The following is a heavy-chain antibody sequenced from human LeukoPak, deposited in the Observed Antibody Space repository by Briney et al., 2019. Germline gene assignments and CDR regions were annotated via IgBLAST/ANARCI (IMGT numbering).Heavy chain of an antibody. CDR3: ARDGAVGYCSGGSCYSHNWFDP. J-gene: IGHJ5*02. V-gene: IGHV3-30*02. CDR1: GFTFSNYG. Sequence: PGGSLRLSCTASGFTFSNYGMHWVRQAPGKGLEWVAVILYDGNDEYYTDSVEGRFAISRDNTKNTLYLQMDSLRAEDTAVYYCARDGAVGYCSGGSCYSHNWFDPWGQGTLVTVSS. CDR2: ILYDGNDE. D-gene: IGHD2-15*01.